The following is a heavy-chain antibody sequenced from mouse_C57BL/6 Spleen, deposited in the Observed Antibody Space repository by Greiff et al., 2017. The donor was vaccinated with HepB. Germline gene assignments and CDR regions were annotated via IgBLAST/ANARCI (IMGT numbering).Heavy chain of an antibody. V-gene: IGHV7-3*01. Sequence: EVQGVESGGGLVQPGGSLSLSCAASGFTFTDYYMSWVRQPPGKALEWLGFIRNKANGYTTEYSASVKGRFTISRDNSQSILYLQMNALRAEDSATYYCARSLLPSYYFDYWGQGTTLTVSS. CDR3: ARSLLPSYYFDY. D-gene: IGHD1-1*01. CDR2: IRNKANGYTT. J-gene: IGHJ2*01. CDR1: GFTFTDYY.